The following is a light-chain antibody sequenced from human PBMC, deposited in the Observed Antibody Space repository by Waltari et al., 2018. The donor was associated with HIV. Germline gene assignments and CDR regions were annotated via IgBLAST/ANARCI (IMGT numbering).Light chain of an antibody. J-gene: IGKJ1*01. CDR2: WAS. CDR3: QQYYKTPWT. CDR1: QSSLHGSNDKNY. V-gene: IGKV4-1*01. Sequence: DIVMTQSPESLAVSLGERTTLNCKAAQSSLHGSNDKNYLAWYQQRAGQSPKLLIYWASTRESGVPERFNGSVSGTDFTLTISSLQAEDVAVYYCQQYYKTPWTFGRGTKVQI.